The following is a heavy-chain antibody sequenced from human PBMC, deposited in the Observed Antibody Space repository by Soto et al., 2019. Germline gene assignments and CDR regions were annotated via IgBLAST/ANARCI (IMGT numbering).Heavy chain of an antibody. J-gene: IGHJ6*03. Sequence: GGSLRLSCAASGFTFSSYSMNWVRQAPGKGLEWVSYISSSSSTIYYADSVKGRFTISRDNAKNSLYLQMNSLRAEDTAVYYCARPGWDIVATIVYYMDVWGKGTTVTVSS. CDR1: GFTFSSYS. CDR3: ARPGWDIVATIVYYMDV. CDR2: ISSSSSTI. V-gene: IGHV3-48*01. D-gene: IGHD5-12*01.